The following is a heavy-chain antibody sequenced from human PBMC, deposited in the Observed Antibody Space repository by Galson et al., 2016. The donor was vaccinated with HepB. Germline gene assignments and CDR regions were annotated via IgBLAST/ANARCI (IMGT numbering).Heavy chain of an antibody. CDR3: ARGRGYSGYASYYGMDV. J-gene: IGHJ6*02. Sequence: SLRLSCAASGFTFTNYWMHWVRQASGKGLVWVSRINSDGSTTTYADSVKGRFTISRDNAKNTLYLQMNSLRAEDTALYYCARGRGYSGYASYYGMDVWGQGTTVTVSS. CDR1: GFTFTNYW. V-gene: IGHV3-74*01. D-gene: IGHD5-12*01. CDR2: INSDGSTT.